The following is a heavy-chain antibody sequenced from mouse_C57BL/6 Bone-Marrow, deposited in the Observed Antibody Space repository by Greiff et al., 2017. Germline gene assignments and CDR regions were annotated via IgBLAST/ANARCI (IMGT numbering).Heavy chain of an antibody. V-gene: IGHV1-64*01. Sequence: QVQLQQPGAELVKPGASVKLSCKASGYTFTSYWMHWVKQRPGQGLEWIGMIHPNSGGTNYNEKFKRKATLTVDKSSTTAYMQLSSLTSEDSAVYYCARYGGDYWGQGTSVTVSS. CDR1: GYTFTSYW. CDR2: IHPNSGGT. J-gene: IGHJ4*01. CDR3: ARYGGDY. D-gene: IGHD1-1*01.